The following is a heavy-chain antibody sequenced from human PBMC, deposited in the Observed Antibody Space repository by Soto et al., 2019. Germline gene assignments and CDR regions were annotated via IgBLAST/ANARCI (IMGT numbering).Heavy chain of an antibody. D-gene: IGHD6-13*01. V-gene: IGHV1-69*01. Sequence: QVLLVQSSAEVKKPGSSVKVSCKASGGTFTSTAFSWVRQAPGQGLEWIGGIIPVLGTPNYAQKFQARLTVTADASTTTVHMALRSLRSDDTAVYYCASSAGMDHLLNYYGLNVWGQGTTVTV. CDR3: ASSAGMDHLLNYYGLNV. CDR1: GGTFTSTA. CDR2: IIPVLGTP. J-gene: IGHJ6*02.